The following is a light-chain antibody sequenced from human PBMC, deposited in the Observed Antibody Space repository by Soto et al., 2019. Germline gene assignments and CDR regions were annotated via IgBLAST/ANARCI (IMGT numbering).Light chain of an antibody. CDR3: QQRSKWPIS. J-gene: IGKJ5*01. V-gene: IGKV3D-11*01. CDR2: DAF. CDR1: QDTNTY. Sequence: EIVLTQSPATLPLSPGERATLSCRASQDTNTYLAWYQQKPGQAPRLLIYDAFNSAKSIPARFSGSGPGTDFTLTLSSLVPEDLAVYYCQQRSKWPISFRRGTRLELK.